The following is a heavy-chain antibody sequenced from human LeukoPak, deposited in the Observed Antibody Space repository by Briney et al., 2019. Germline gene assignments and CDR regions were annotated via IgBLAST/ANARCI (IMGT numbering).Heavy chain of an antibody. V-gene: IGHV4-59*08. J-gene: IGHJ3*02. CDR3: VRSRGSSWYDAFDI. CDR2: IYYSGST. D-gene: IGHD6-13*01. CDR1: GGSFSGYY. Sequence: SETLSLTCAVYGGSFSGYYWSWIRQPPGKGLEWIGYIYYSGSTNYNPSLKSRVTISVDTSKNQFSLKLSSVTAADTAVYYCVRSRGSSWYDAFDIWGQGTRVTVSS.